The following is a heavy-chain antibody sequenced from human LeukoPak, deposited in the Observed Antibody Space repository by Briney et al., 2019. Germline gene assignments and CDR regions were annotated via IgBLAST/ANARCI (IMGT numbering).Heavy chain of an antibody. J-gene: IGHJ5*02. CDR1: GFTFSTYG. CDR2: IRSDGSNK. CDR3: AKEGFDP. Sequence: GGSLRLSRAASGFTFSTYGIHWVRQAPGKGLEWVAFIRSDGSNKYYPDSVKGRFTISRDNSKNTVYLQMNSLRAEDTAMYYCAKEGFDPWGQGTLVTVSS. V-gene: IGHV3-30*02.